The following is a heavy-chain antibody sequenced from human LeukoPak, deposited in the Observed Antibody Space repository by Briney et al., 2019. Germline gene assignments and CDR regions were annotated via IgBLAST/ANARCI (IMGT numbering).Heavy chain of an antibody. D-gene: IGHD6-13*01. J-gene: IGHJ4*02. Sequence: PGGSLRLSCAASGFTFDDYAMHWVRQAPGKGLDWVSLISGDGGSTYYADSVKGRCTISRDNSKNCLYLQMNSLRTDDTALYYCAKDLSSSWYMLVYWGEGTLVPVSS. CDR3: AKDLSSSWYMLVY. CDR1: GFTFDDYA. CDR2: ISGDGGST. V-gene: IGHV3-43*02.